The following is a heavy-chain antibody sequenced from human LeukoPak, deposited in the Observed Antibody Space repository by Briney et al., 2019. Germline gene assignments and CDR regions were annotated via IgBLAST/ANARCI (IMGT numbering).Heavy chain of an antibody. CDR1: GGSISTSSYY. Sequence: SETLSLTCTVSGGSISTSSYYWGWIRQPPGKGLEWIGSMYYSGSTYYNPSLKSRVTISVDTSKNQFSLKLSSVTAADTALYYCASNEWSGYYFDYWGQGTLVTISS. CDR2: MYYSGST. V-gene: IGHV4-39*01. J-gene: IGHJ4*02. CDR3: ASNEWSGYYFDY. D-gene: IGHD3-3*01.